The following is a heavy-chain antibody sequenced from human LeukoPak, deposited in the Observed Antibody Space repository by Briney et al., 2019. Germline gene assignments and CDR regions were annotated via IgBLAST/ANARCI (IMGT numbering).Heavy chain of an antibody. V-gene: IGHV1-69*05. CDR1: GGTFSSYA. D-gene: IGHD2-15*01. CDR3: ARKEGYWGHGGGYYFDY. CDR2: IIPIFGTA. Sequence: EASVKVSCKASGGTFSSYAISWVRQAPGQGLEWMGGIIPIFGTANYAQKFQGRVTITTDESTSTAYMELSSLRSEDTALYYWARKEGYWGHGGGYYFDYWGQGTLVTVSS. J-gene: IGHJ4*02.